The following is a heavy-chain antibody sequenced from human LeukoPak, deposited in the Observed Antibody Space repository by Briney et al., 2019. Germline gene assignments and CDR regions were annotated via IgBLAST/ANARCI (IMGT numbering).Heavy chain of an antibody. J-gene: IGHJ6*03. CDR3: VRDFGSGSSRRNNYYMDV. D-gene: IGHD3-10*01. V-gene: IGHV4-4*07. Sequence: SETLSLTCTVSGGSISRYYWGWIRQTAGKGLEWIGRFYTSGNTNYNPSLKSRVTMSVEKSKNQFSLKLSSVTAADTAVYYCVRDFGSGSSRRNNYYMDVWGKGTTVTVSS. CDR2: FYTSGNT. CDR1: GGSISRYY.